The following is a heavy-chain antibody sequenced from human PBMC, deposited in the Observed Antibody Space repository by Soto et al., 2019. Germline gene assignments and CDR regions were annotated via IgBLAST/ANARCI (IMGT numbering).Heavy chain of an antibody. D-gene: IGHD3-9*01. CDR2: INSDGTST. J-gene: IGHJ6*02. V-gene: IGHV3-74*01. Sequence: GGSLRLSCAASGFAFSGYWMHWVRQAPGKGLVWVSRINSDGTSTTYADSVKGRFTISRDNAKNTLYLQMNSLRAEDTAVYYYARVTYYDILSGYGMDVWGQGTTVTVSS. CDR1: GFAFSGYW. CDR3: ARVTYYDILSGYGMDV.